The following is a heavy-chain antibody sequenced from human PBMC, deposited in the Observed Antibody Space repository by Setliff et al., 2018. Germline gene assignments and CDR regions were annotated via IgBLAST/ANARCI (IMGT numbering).Heavy chain of an antibody. Sequence: LSLTCAVYGGSFSTYYWIWIRQPPGKGLEWIGEINHSGSTNYNPSLKSRVTISVDTSKNQFSLKLSSVTAADTAVYYCARGFAYLSLAFFDVLRYFEGDVWGQGTTVTVSS. J-gene: IGHJ6*02. CDR3: ARGFAYLSLAFFDVLRYFEGDV. D-gene: IGHD3-9*01. V-gene: IGHV4-34*01. CDR1: GGSFSTYY. CDR2: INHSGST.